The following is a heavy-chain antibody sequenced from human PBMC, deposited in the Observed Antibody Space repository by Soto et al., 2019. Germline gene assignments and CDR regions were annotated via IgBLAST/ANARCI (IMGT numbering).Heavy chain of an antibody. D-gene: IGHD6-19*01. CDR3: ARGRVEDSSGWATYFDY. V-gene: IGHV3-64*01. CDR2: INTNGVNT. Sequence: GGSLRLSCSASGFTFSGYSMFWVRQAPGKGLEYVSAINTNGVNTFYAKSVKGRFTISRDNSKNTMYLQMGSLRAEDMAVYYCARGRVEDSSGWATYFDYWGQGTLVTVSS. CDR1: GFTFSGYS. J-gene: IGHJ4*02.